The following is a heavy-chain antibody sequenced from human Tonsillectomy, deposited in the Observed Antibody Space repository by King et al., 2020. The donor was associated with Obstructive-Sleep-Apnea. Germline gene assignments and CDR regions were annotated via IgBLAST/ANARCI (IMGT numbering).Heavy chain of an antibody. J-gene: IGHJ4*02. CDR2: IYHSGST. V-gene: IGHV4-38-2*02. CDR3: ARDEGYDSSGYYHTQGCFDY. CDR1: GYSISSGYY. D-gene: IGHD3-22*01. Sequence: VQLQESGPGLVKPSETLSLTCTVSGYSISSGYYWGWIRQPPGKGLEWIGSIYHSGSTYYNPSLKSRVTISVDTSKNQFSLKLSSVTAADTAVYYCARDEGYDSSGYYHTQGCFDYWGQGTLVTVSS.